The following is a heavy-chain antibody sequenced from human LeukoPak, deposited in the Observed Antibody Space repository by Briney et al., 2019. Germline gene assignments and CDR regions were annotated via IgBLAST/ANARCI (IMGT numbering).Heavy chain of an antibody. CDR2: ISSSSSYI. CDR3: AKDRGGPDYYDSSGYHFDY. J-gene: IGHJ4*02. Sequence: GGSLRLSCAASGFTFSDYSINWVRQAPGKGLEWVSSISSSSSYIYYADSVKGRFTISRDNSKNTLYLQMNSLRAEDTAVYYCAKDRGGPDYYDSSGYHFDYWGQGTLVTVSS. CDR1: GFTFSDYS. V-gene: IGHV3-21*01. D-gene: IGHD3-22*01.